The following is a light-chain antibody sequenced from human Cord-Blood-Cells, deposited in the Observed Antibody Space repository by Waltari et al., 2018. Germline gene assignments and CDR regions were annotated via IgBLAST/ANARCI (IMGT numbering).Light chain of an antibody. Sequence: QSALTQPRSVSGSPGQSVTISCTGTSSAVGGYNYVSWYQQHPGKAPKLMIYDVSKRPSGVPDRFSGSKSGNTASLTISVLQAEDEADYYCCSYAGSYTYVFGTGTKVTVL. CDR1: SSAVGGYNY. V-gene: IGLV2-11*01. J-gene: IGLJ1*01. CDR3: CSYAGSYTYV. CDR2: DVS.